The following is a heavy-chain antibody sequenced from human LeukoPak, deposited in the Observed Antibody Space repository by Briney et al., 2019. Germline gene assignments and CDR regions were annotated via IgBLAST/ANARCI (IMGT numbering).Heavy chain of an antibody. V-gene: IGHV3-23*01. D-gene: IGHD3-10*01. CDR2: ISPDNT. CDR3: VKEHVDRAFTRSFEI. J-gene: IGHJ3*02. Sequence: GGSLRLSCAASGFTFSPNPMSWVRQAPGKGLEWVSAISPDNTYYADSVKGRFTISRDDSKNTVYLQMNSPSAEDTARYYCVKEHVDRAFTRSFEIWGQGTVVTVSS. CDR1: GFTFSPNP.